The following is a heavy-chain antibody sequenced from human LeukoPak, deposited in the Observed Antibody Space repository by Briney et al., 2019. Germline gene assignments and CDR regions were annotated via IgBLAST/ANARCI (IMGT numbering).Heavy chain of an antibody. CDR2: IYYSGST. V-gene: IGHV4-30-4*08. J-gene: IGHJ4*02. CDR3: ARVTGDSSGYYYFDY. D-gene: IGHD3-22*01. CDR1: GDSISSGDYY. Sequence: SQTLSLTCTASGDSISSGDYYWSWIRQPPGKGLEWIAYIYYSGSTYYNPSLKSRVTMSVDASKNQFSLKLSSVTAADTAVYYCARVTGDSSGYYYFDYWGQGTLVTVSS.